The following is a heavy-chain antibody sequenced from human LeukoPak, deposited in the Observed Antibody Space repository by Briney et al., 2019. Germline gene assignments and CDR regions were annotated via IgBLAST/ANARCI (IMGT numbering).Heavy chain of an antibody. CDR3: ARRRMMVRGVIIFGEYQNWFDP. CDR2: INHSGST. Sequence: KPSETLSLTCAVYGGSSSGYYWSWIRQPPGKGLEWIGEINHSGSTNYNPSLKSRVTISVDTSKNQFSLKLSSVTAADTAVYYCARRRMMVRGVIIFGEYQNWFDPWGQGTLVTVSS. D-gene: IGHD3-10*01. V-gene: IGHV4-34*01. J-gene: IGHJ5*02. CDR1: GGSSSGYY.